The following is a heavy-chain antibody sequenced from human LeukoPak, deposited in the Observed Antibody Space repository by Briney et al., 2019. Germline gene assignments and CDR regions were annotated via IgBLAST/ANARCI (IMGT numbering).Heavy chain of an antibody. CDR3: ARDGGSGTFDY. CDR1: GFIFSSYA. Sequence: GGSLRLSCAASGFIFSSYAMSWVRQAPGKGLEWVSVIYSGGSTYYADSVKGRFTISRDNSKNTLYLQMNSLKAEDTAVYYCARDGGSGTFDYWGQGTLVTVSS. CDR2: IYSGGST. V-gene: IGHV3-53*01. D-gene: IGHD3-10*01. J-gene: IGHJ4*02.